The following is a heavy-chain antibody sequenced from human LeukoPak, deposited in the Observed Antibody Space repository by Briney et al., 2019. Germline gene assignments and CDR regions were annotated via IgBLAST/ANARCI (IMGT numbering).Heavy chain of an antibody. D-gene: IGHD6-13*01. CDR2: IWYDGSNK. CDR1: GITFRSYG. CDR3: ARGDSSSWPHYGMDV. V-gene: IGHV3-33*01. J-gene: IGHJ6*02. Sequence: GGSLRLSCAASGITFRSYGMHWVRQAPGKGLEWVAVIWYDGSNKYYADSVKGRFTISRDNSKNTLYLQMNSLRAEDTAVYYCARGDSSSWPHYGMDVWGQGTTVTVSS.